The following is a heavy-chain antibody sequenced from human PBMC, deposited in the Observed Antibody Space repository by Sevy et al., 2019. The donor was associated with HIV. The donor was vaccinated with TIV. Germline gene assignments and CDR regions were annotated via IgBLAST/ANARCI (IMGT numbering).Heavy chain of an antibody. V-gene: IGHV3-23*01. CDR1: GLTFNDYA. D-gene: IGHD3-3*01. CDR2: VRPTGET. CDR3: ARGGSRIWSRHNWFDS. J-gene: IGHJ5*01. Sequence: GGSLRLSCAASGLTFNDYALSWVRQAPGMGLEWVSSVRPTGETYYSDSVKGRFTVSRDNSKTTGFLQVSGLRAEDAAVYYWARGGSRIWSRHNWFDSWGHGTLVTVSS.